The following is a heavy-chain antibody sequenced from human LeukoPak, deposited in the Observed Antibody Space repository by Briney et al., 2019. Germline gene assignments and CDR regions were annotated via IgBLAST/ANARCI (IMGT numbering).Heavy chain of an antibody. CDR3: ARDPAEADC. CDR1: GFTFSGHA. V-gene: IGHV3-21*06. CDR2: INGGGNT. J-gene: IGHJ4*02. Sequence: GGSLRLSCAASGFTFSGHAMNWVRQAPGKGLEWVSSINGGGNTFYADSVKGRFAISRDNAKNSLYLQMNGLRAEDTAVYYCARDPAEADCWGQGTLVTVSS.